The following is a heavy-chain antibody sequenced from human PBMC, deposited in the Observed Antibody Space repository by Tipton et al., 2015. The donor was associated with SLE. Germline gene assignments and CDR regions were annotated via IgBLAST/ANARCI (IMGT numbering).Heavy chain of an antibody. D-gene: IGHD4-17*01. CDR3: AREAYGDYDLGYYSYGVDV. CDR2: ISGRGGSK. J-gene: IGHJ6*02. CDR1: GFSFSAYG. Sequence: SLRLSCVASGFSFSAYGMSWVRQAPGKGLEWVSTISGRGGSKYYADSVKDRFTISRDNSKNTVYLQVNSLRAEDTAVYYCAREAYGDYDLGYYSYGVDVWGQGTTVTVSS. V-gene: IGHV3-23*01.